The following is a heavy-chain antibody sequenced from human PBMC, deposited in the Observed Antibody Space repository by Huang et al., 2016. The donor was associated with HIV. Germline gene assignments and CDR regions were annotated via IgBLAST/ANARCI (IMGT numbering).Heavy chain of an antibody. V-gene: IGHV3-23*01. D-gene: IGHD3-3*02. CDR3: AKPPSISSKHFQH. CDR2: ISGSGGST. J-gene: IGHJ1*01. CDR1: GFTFRSYA. Sequence: EVQLLESGGGLVQPGGSLRLSCAASGFTFRSYAMSWVRQARGKGLEWVSGISGSGGSTYYADSVKGRFTISRDNSKNTLYLQMNSLRAEDTAVYYCAKPPSISSKHFQHWGQGTLVTVSS.